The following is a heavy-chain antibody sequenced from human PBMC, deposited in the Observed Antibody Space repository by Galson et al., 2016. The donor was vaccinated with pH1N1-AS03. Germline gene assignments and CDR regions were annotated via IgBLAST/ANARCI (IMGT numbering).Heavy chain of an antibody. Sequence: QSGAEVKKPGESLKISCQGSGYSFTKYWIGWVRQMPRKGLEWMGVIYPDDFTTQYSPSFQGQVTISADKSISTAYLRLHNLKASDASMYYCARHESTWGDYYLDYWGQGTLVIVSS. CDR1: GYSFTKYW. D-gene: IGHD7-27*01. V-gene: IGHV5-51*01. J-gene: IGHJ4*02. CDR3: ARHESTWGDYYLDY. CDR2: IYPDDFTT.